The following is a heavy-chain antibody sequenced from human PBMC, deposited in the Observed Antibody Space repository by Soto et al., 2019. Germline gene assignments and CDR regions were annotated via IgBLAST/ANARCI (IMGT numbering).Heavy chain of an antibody. CDR2: ISSDGNHK. J-gene: IGHJ5*02. CDR1: GFIFSTYS. D-gene: IGHD2-21*01. V-gene: IGHV3-30-3*01. CDR3: TRDVIGNRQGLLGP. Sequence: PVGSLRLSCTASGFIFSTYSMHWVRQAPGRGLEWLAIISSDGNHKFYTDSVRGRFIISRDNSDNTLFLQISSLRPEDTALYYCTRDVIGNRQGLLGPWGQGTLVTVSS.